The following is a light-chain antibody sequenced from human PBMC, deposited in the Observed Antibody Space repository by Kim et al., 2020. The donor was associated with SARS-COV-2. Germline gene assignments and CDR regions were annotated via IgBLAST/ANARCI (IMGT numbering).Light chain of an antibody. V-gene: IGLV3-19*01. Sequence: GQTVRITCQGDSLTIYYATWFQQKPGQAPLLVIYSKNSRPSGIPARFSGSSSGKTASLIITGAQAEDEADYYCSSRDTSSDNPNWVFGGGTKLTVL. CDR1: SLTIYY. CDR2: SKN. CDR3: SSRDTSSDNPNWV. J-gene: IGLJ3*02.